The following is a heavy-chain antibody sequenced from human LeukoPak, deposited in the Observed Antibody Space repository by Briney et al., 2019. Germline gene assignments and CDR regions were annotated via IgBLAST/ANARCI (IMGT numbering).Heavy chain of an antibody. J-gene: IGHJ4*02. D-gene: IGHD6-13*01. CDR1: GFTFSSYW. V-gene: IGHV3-23*01. CDR2: ISGNGGST. CDR3: AKAHSSSWYYFGD. Sequence: GGSLRLSCAASGFTFSSYWMSWVRQAPGKGLEWVSVISGNGGSTHYADSVKGRFTISRDNSKNTLYLQMNSLRVEGTAVYYCAKAHSSSWYYFGDWGQGSLVTVSS.